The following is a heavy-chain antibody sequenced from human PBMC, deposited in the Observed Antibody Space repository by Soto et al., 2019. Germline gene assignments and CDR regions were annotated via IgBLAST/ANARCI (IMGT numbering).Heavy chain of an antibody. D-gene: IGHD6-13*01. CDR2: ISYDGNNK. J-gene: IGHJ4*02. CDR1: GFPFSAEA. CDR3: ARDYSSGWCLDY. Sequence: QVQLVESGGGVVQPGNSLRLSCAGSGFPFSAEAMHWVRQAPGKGLEWVAAISYDGNNKQHADSVKGRFTVSRDNSKNTLYLQINSLRPEDTAVYYCARDYSSGWCLDYWGQGSVVTVSS. V-gene: IGHV3-30-3*01.